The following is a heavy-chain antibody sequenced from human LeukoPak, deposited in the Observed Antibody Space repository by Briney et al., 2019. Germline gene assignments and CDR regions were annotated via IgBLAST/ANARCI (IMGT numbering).Heavy chain of an antibody. J-gene: IGHJ6*02. CDR2: MNPNSGNT. V-gene: IGHV1-8*01. CDR3: ARGKGTNGLYYYYYGMDV. Sequence: ASVKVSCKASGYTFTSYDINWVRQATGQGLEWMGWMNPNSGNTGYAQKFQGRVTMTRNTSISTAYMELSSLRSEDTAVYYCARGKGTNGLYYYYYGMDVWGQGTTVTVSS. D-gene: IGHD2-2*01. CDR1: GYTFTSYD.